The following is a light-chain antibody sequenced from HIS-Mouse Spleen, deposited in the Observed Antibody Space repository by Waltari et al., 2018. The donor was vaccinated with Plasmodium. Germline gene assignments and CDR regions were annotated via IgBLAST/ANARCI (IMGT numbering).Light chain of an antibody. CDR2: EDS. Sequence: SYELTQPPSVSVSPGQTARLTCPGDALPKKYAYLYQQKPGPAPVLVIYEDSKRPSGIPERFSGSSSGTMATLTISGAQVEDEADYYCYSTDSSGNHRVFGGGTKLTVL. CDR1: ALPKKY. V-gene: IGLV3-10*01. CDR3: YSTDSSGNHRV. J-gene: IGLJ3*02.